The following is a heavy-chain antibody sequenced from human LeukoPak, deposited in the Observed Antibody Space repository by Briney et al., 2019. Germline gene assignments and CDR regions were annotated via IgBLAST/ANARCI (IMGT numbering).Heavy chain of an antibody. CDR1: GFTFSSFG. CDR2: ISSSSSYI. D-gene: IGHD6-19*01. CDR3: ARDRLAVAGTVFDY. J-gene: IGHJ4*02. Sequence: PGGSLRLSCAASGFTFSSFGMNWVRQAPGKGLEWVSSISSSSSYIYYADSVKGRFTISRDNAKNSLYLQMNSLRAEDTAVYYCARDRLAVAGTVFDYWGQGTLVTVSS. V-gene: IGHV3-21*01.